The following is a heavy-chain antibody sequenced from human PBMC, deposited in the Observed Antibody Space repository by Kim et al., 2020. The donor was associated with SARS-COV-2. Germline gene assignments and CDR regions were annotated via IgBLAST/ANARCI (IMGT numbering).Heavy chain of an antibody. CDR3: ATGVLTYPYYFYGMDV. Sequence: SVKGRLTISSDKSKNTLYLHMNSLRAEDTAVYYCATGVLTYPYYFYGMDVWGQGTTVTVSS. J-gene: IGHJ6*02. V-gene: IGHV3-23*01. D-gene: IGHD3-10*01.